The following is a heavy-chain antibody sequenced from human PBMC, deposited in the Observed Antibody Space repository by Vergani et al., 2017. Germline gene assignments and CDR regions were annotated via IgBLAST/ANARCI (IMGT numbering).Heavy chain of an antibody. Sequence: VQLQESGPGLVKPSETLSLTCTVSGYFISSGYYWGWIRQPPGKGLEWIGTIYHSGSTYYNPSLKSRVTISVDTSKNQFSLKLTSVTAADTAVYYCAREGRGSGWYLGHDYWGQGTLVTVSS. CDR1: GYFISSGYY. J-gene: IGHJ4*02. CDR2: IYHSGST. D-gene: IGHD6-19*01. CDR3: AREGRGSGWYLGHDY. V-gene: IGHV4-38-2*02.